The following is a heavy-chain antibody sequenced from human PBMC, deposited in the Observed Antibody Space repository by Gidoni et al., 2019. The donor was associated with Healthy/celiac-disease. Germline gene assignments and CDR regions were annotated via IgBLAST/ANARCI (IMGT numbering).Heavy chain of an antibody. J-gene: IGHJ6*02. Sequence: EVQLVESGGGLVNPGGSLRLSCAASGFTFSSYSMNWVRQAPGKGLEWVSSISSSSSYIYYADSVKGRFTISRDNAKNSLYLQMNSLRAEDTAVYYCARDLNGDHYYYYGMDVWGQGTTVTVSS. CDR3: ARDLNGDHYYYYGMDV. V-gene: IGHV3-21*01. CDR1: GFTFSSYS. D-gene: IGHD4-17*01. CDR2: ISSSSSYI.